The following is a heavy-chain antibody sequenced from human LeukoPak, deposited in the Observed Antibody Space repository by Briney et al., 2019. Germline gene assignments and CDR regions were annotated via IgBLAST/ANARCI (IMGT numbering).Heavy chain of an antibody. D-gene: IGHD2-2*01. J-gene: IGHJ3*02. V-gene: IGHV3-23*01. CDR1: GFTFSTYT. Sequence: PGGSLRLSCAASGFTFSTYTMYWVRHPPGKGLEWVSAISGSGGSTYYADSVKGRFTISRGNSKNTLYLQMNSLRAEDTAVYYCARDLGYCSSTSCFHDAFDIWGQGTMVTVSS. CDR3: ARDLGYCSSTSCFHDAFDI. CDR2: ISGSGGST.